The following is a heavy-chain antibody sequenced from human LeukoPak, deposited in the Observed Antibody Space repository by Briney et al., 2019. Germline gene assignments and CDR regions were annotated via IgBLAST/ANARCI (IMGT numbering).Heavy chain of an antibody. V-gene: IGHV3-23*01. CDR1: GFTFGNYA. CDR3: AKDGSWGDYYFYFYIDV. CDR2: ISASGHYT. Sequence: HPGGSLRLSCEVSGFTFGNYAMSWVRQAPGQGLEWISGISASGHYTYTADSLTGRFTISRDNSKNTLYLQMNSLRAEDTALYYCAKDGSWGDYYFYFYIDVWGKGTTVTVSS. J-gene: IGHJ6*03. D-gene: IGHD3-16*01.